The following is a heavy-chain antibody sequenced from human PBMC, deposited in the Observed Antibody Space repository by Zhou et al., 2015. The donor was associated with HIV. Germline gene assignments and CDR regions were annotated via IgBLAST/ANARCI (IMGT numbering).Heavy chain of an antibody. V-gene: IGHV1-69*01. CDR1: GGTFSSYA. CDR2: IIPIFGTA. CDR3: AYTAPYYYDSSGYYFDY. Sequence: QVQLVQSGAEVKKPGSSVKVSCKASGGTFSSYAISWVRQAPGQGLEWMGGIIPIFGTANYAQKFQGRVTITADESTSTAYMELSSLRSEDTAVYYCAYTAPYYYDSSGYYFDYWGQGTLVTVS. D-gene: IGHD3-22*01. J-gene: IGHJ4*02.